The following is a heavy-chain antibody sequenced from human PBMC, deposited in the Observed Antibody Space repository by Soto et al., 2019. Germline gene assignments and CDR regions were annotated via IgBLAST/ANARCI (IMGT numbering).Heavy chain of an antibody. CDR3: ARAKGGSYIYWYFDL. CDR2: IIPIFGTA. D-gene: IGHD1-26*01. J-gene: IGHJ2*01. Sequence: QVQLVQSGAEVKKPGSSVKVSCKASGGTFSSYAISWVRQAPGQGLEWMGGIIPIFGTANYAQKFQGRVTITADESRSTADMELSSLIAEDTAVYYCARAKGGSYIYWYFDLWGRGTLVTVSS. V-gene: IGHV1-69*12. CDR1: GGTFSSYA.